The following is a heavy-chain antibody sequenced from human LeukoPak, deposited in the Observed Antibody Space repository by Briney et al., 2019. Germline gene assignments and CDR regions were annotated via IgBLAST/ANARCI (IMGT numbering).Heavy chain of an antibody. Sequence: PGGSLRLSCAASGFTFSSYAMSWVRQAPGKGLEWVSAISGSGGSTYYADSVKGRFTISRDNSKNTLYLQMNSLRAEDTAVYYCAKDLGFEVPAALDAFDIWGQGTMVTVSS. CDR1: GFTFSSYA. D-gene: IGHD2-2*01. V-gene: IGHV3-23*01. CDR2: ISGSGGST. J-gene: IGHJ3*02. CDR3: AKDLGFEVPAALDAFDI.